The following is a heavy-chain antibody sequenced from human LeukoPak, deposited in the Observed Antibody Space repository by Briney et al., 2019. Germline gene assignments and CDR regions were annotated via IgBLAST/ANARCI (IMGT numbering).Heavy chain of an antibody. D-gene: IGHD6-13*01. CDR3: ARGRRQLVRGAFDI. V-gene: IGHV3-64*01. CDR2: ISSNGGSI. Sequence: GGPLRLSCAASGFTFSSYAMHWVRQAPGKGLEYVSAISSNGGSIYYANSVNGRFTMSRDYSKNTLYLQMGSLRTEDMTVYYCARGRRQLVRGAFDIWGQGTMVTVSS. J-gene: IGHJ3*02. CDR1: GFTFSSYA.